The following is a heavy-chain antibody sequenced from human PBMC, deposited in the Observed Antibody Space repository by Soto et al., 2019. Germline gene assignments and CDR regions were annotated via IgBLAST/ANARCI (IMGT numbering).Heavy chain of an antibody. CDR1: GGSISSYF. Sequence: QVLLQESGPGLVKPSETLSLTCTVSGGSISSYFLNWIRQAPGKGLEWIGYMFFNESTNYNPSLKGRVMMSLDTSKSLFSLKLNSVTAADTAIYACARDQKEAFDIWGQGTLVSVYS. J-gene: IGHJ3*02. V-gene: IGHV4-59*01. CDR2: MFFNEST. CDR3: ARDQKEAFDI.